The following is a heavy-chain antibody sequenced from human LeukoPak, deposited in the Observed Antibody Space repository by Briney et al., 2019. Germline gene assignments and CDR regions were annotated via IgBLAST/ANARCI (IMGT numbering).Heavy chain of an antibody. CDR3: ARVGDFWSGYYWFDP. D-gene: IGHD3-3*01. V-gene: IGHV4-61*02. CDR1: GGSISSGSYY. J-gene: IGHJ5*02. CDR2: IYTSGST. Sequence: SETLSLTCSVSGGSISSGSYYWSWIRQPAGMGLVWIGRIYTSGSTNYNPSLKSRVTISVDTSKNQFSLKLSSVTAADTAVYYCARVGDFWSGYYWFDPWGQGTLVTVSS.